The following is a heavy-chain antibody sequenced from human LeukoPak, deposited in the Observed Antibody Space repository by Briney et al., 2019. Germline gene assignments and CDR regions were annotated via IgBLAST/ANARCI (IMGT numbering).Heavy chain of an antibody. CDR3: ARVMAASKGLDY. CDR1: GGSFSGYY. V-gene: IGHV4-34*01. J-gene: IGHJ4*02. Sequence: SETLSPTCAVYGGSFSGYYWSWIRQPPGKGLEWIGEINHSGSTNYNPSLKSRVTISVDTSKNQFSLKLSSVTAADTAVYYCARVMAASKGLDYWGQGTLVTVSS. CDR2: INHSGST. D-gene: IGHD2-2*01.